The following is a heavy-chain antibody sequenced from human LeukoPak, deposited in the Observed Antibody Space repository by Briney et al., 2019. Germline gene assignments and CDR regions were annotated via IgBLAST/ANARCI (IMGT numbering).Heavy chain of an antibody. CDR1: GGSISSYY. Sequence: SETLSLTCTVSGGSISSYYWSWIRQPPGKGLEWIGYIYYSGSTNYNPSLKSRVTISVDTSKNQFSLKLSSVTAADTAVYYCARHDKIAVAGFDYWGQGTLVTVSS. D-gene: IGHD6-19*01. CDR2: IYYSGST. J-gene: IGHJ4*02. V-gene: IGHV4-59*08. CDR3: ARHDKIAVAGFDY.